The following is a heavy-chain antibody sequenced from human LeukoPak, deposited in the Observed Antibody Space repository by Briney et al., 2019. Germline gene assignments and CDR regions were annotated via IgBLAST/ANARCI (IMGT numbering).Heavy chain of an antibody. CDR1: GGSIRSSYYY. CDR3: ARGVRDGSGSYYFDY. D-gene: IGHD3-10*01. V-gene: IGHV4-39*01. Sequence: SETLSLTCTVSGGSIRSSYYYWGWIRQPPGKGLEWIGSIYDSGSTYYNPSLKSRVTISVDTSKNQFSLKLSSVTAADTAVYYCARGVRDGSGSYYFDYWGQGTLVTVSS. CDR2: IYDSGST. J-gene: IGHJ4*02.